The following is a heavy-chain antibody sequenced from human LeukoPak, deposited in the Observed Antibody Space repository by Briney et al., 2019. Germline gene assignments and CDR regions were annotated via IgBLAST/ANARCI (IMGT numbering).Heavy chain of an antibody. V-gene: IGHV3-23*01. D-gene: IGHD3-10*01. Sequence: PGGSLRLSCVASEFTFSNYGMNWVRQAPGKGLEWVSGISVSGTTTYYVDSVKGRFTISRDNSKNTLYLQMNSLRAEDTAVYYCAKRTRSGSSYGAGHYNVMDVWGQGTTVTVSS. J-gene: IGHJ6*02. CDR2: ISVSGTTT. CDR3: AKRTRSGSSYGAGHYNVMDV. CDR1: EFTFSNYG.